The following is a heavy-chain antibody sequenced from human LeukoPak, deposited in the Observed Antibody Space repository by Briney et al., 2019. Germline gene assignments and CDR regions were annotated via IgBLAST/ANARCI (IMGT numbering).Heavy chain of an antibody. CDR2: ISWNSGSI. Sequence: GGSLRLSCAASGFTFDDYAMHWVRQAPGKGLEWVSGISWNSGSIGYADSVKGRFTISRDNAKNSLYLQMNSLRAEDTAVYYCARVRSPAPRRFFDYWGQGTLVTVSS. D-gene: IGHD1-26*01. J-gene: IGHJ4*02. V-gene: IGHV3-9*01. CDR3: ARVRSPAPRRFFDY. CDR1: GFTFDDYA.